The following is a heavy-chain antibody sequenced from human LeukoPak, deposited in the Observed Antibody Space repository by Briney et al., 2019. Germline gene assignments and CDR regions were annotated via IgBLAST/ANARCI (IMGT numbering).Heavy chain of an antibody. J-gene: IGHJ4*02. CDR3: AREYDGHGYSDY. CDR2: IYKSGAT. V-gene: IGHV4-4*02. CDR1: GDSITSRHW. D-gene: IGHD2-8*01. Sequence: PSGTLSLTCAVYGDSITSRHWWTWVRQPPGKGLEWIGQIYKSGATNYTPSLKSRVVMSVDKSRNQFSLKLTSVTAADTAVYYCAREYDGHGYSDYWGQGTPVIVSS.